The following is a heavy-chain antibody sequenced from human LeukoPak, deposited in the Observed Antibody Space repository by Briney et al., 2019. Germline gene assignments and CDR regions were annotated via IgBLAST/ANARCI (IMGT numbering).Heavy chain of an antibody. Sequence: ASVKVSCKASGYTFSGYYMHWVRQAPGQGLEWMGWINPNSGGTNYAQKFQGRVTMTRDTSISTAYMELSRLRSDDTAVYYCARAPRYGVHEDYWGQGTLVTVSS. D-gene: IGHD4-17*01. CDR1: GYTFSGYY. CDR2: INPNSGGT. V-gene: IGHV1-2*02. J-gene: IGHJ4*02. CDR3: ARAPRYGVHEDY.